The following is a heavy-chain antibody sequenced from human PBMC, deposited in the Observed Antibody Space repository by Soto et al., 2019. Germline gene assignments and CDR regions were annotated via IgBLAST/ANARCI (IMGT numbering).Heavy chain of an antibody. Sequence: GASVKVSCRTSGYSFTSLDINGVRQTAGQGLEWMGWMQPSTGRTGYAQKFQGRVTMTRDTSINTAYMELTTLTSDDTAFYYCARGVSAGVDYWGQGTLVTVSS. J-gene: IGHJ4*02. CDR1: GYSFTSLD. V-gene: IGHV1-8*01. CDR2: MQPSTGRT. D-gene: IGHD1-26*01. CDR3: ARGVSAGVDY.